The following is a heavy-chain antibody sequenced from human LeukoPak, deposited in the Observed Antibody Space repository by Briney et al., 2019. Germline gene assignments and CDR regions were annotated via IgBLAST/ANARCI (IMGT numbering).Heavy chain of an antibody. CDR3: ARRSSRYYGSGSYRKYYFDY. CDR1: GGSFSGYY. CDR2: INHSRTT. Sequence: TASETLSLTCAVYGGSFSGYYWSWIRQPPGKGLEWIGEINHSRTTNYNPSLKSRVTISVDMSKNQFSLKLTSVTAADTAVYYCARRSSRYYGSGSYRKYYFDYWGQGTLVTVSS. V-gene: IGHV4-34*01. D-gene: IGHD3-10*01. J-gene: IGHJ4*02.